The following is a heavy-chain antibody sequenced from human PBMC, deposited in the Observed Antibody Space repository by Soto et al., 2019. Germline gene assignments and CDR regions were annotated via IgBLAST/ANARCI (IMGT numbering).Heavy chain of an antibody. J-gene: IGHJ4*02. CDR3: AKIPERLITGTTAFDY. Sequence: GGSLRLSCSASGFTFSSYAMSWVRQAPGKGLEWVSAISGSGGNTYYADSVKGRFSISRDNSKNTLYLQMNSLRAEDTAVFYCAKIPERLITGTTAFDYWGQGTLVTVSS. CDR1: GFTFSSYA. D-gene: IGHD1-7*01. V-gene: IGHV3-23*01. CDR2: ISGSGGNT.